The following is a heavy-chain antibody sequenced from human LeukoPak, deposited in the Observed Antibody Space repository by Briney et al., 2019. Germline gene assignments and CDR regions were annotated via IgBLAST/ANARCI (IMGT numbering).Heavy chain of an antibody. CDR1: GFTFGDYA. Sequence: GGSLRLSCTASGFTFGDYAMSWVRQAPGKGLEWVGFIRSKAYGGTTEYAASVKGRFTISRDDSKSIAYLQMNSLKTEDTAVYYCTRDPKVLLWFGESHSYYYYYMDVWGKGTTVTISS. J-gene: IGHJ6*03. CDR2: IRSKAYGGTT. V-gene: IGHV3-49*04. D-gene: IGHD3-10*01. CDR3: TRDPKVLLWFGESHSYYYYYMDV.